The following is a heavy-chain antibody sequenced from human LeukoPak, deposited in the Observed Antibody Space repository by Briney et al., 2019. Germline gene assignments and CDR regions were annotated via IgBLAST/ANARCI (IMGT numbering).Heavy chain of an antibody. D-gene: IGHD5-24*01. CDR1: GFTFSRYG. CDR2: IWYDGSNK. Sequence: GRSLRLSCAASGFTFSRYGMHWVRQAPGKGLELVAAIWYDGSNKYYADSVKGRFTISRDNSKNTLYLQMNSLRAEDTALYYCAREMATIYFDFWGQGTLVTVSS. CDR3: AREMATIYFDF. V-gene: IGHV3-33*01. J-gene: IGHJ4*02.